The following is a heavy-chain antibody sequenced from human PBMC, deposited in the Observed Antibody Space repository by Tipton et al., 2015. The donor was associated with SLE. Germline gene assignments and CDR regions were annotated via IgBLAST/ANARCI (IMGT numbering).Heavy chain of an antibody. Sequence: SLRLSCAASGFTFSTYPLHWVRQSPGKGLEWVAGISYDGSNKFYTESVMGRFAISRDNSKNTLYLQMNSLRAEDTAVYYCASEWLPFYYYMDVWGKGTTVTVSS. D-gene: IGHD6-19*01. CDR2: ISYDGSNK. CDR1: GFTFSTYP. J-gene: IGHJ6*03. CDR3: ASEWLPFYYYMDV. V-gene: IGHV3-30*09.